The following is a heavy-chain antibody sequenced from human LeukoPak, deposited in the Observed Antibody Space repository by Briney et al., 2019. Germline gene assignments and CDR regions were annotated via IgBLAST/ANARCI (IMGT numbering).Heavy chain of an antibody. CDR2: THYRSKWYS. D-gene: IGHD4-17*01. Sequence: SQTLSLTCAISGDSVSRNTAGWSWIRQSPSRGLEWLGRTHYRSKWYSDFAPSVRNRITINPDTSKNQFSLKLSSVTAADTAVYYCAREPVRSPFDYWGQGTLVTVSS. J-gene: IGHJ4*02. V-gene: IGHV6-1*01. CDR1: GDSVSRNTAG. CDR3: AREPVRSPFDY.